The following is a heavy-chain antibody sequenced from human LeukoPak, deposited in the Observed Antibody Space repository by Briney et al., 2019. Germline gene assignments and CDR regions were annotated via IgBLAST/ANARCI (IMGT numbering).Heavy chain of an antibody. D-gene: IGHD3-10*01. J-gene: IGHJ5*02. V-gene: IGHV4-59*08. CDR1: GGSISSYY. CDR3: ARNGFGEPFDP. Sequence: SETLSLTCTVSGGSISSYYWSWIRQPPGKGLEWIGYIYYSGSTNYNPSLKSRVTISVDTSKNQFSLKLSSVTAADTAVYYCARNGFGEPFDPWGQGTLVTVSS. CDR2: IYYSGST.